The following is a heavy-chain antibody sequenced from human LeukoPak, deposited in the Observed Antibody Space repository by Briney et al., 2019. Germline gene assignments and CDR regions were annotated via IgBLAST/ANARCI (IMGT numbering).Heavy chain of an antibody. Sequence: GGSLRLSCTASGFTFSNYWMSWVRQAPRKGLEWVATIKQDRSDTYYADSVKGRFTISRDNAKNSLYLQMNSLRAEDTAMYYCARTWGVYSSSWYHQFDNWGQGTLVTVSS. D-gene: IGHD6-13*01. CDR1: GFTFSNYW. CDR3: ARTWGVYSSSWYHQFDN. CDR2: IKQDRSDT. V-gene: IGHV3-7*01. J-gene: IGHJ4*02.